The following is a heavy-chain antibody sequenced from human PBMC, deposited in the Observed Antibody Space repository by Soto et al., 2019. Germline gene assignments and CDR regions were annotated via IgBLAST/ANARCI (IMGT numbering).Heavy chain of an antibody. CDR2: IYYSGST. D-gene: IGHD7-27*01. CDR3: ARDRSKRGLGYYGMDV. V-gene: IGHV4-59*01. Sequence: QVQLQESGPGLVKPSETLSLTCTVSGGSISSYYWSWIRQPPGKGLEWIGYIYYSGSTNYNPSLKSRVTISVDTSKNQFSLKLSSVTAADTAVYYCARDRSKRGLGYYGMDVWGQGTTVTVSS. J-gene: IGHJ6*02. CDR1: GGSISSYY.